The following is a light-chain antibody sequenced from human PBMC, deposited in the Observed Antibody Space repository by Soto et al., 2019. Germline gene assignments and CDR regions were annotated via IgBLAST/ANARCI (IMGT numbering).Light chain of an antibody. CDR3: QQYGSSPLIT. J-gene: IGKJ5*01. V-gene: IGKV3-20*01. Sequence: EIGLTQSPGTLSLSPGERATLSCRASQSVSSSYLSWYQQKPGQAPRLLIYGASSRATGIPDRFCGSGSGTDFTLTISRLQPEDFAVYYCQQYGSSPLITFGQGTLLEIK. CDR2: GAS. CDR1: QSVSSSY.